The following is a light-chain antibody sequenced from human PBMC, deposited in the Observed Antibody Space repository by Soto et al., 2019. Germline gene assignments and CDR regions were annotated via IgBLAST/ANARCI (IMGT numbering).Light chain of an antibody. CDR1: QSVSSSY. Sequence: EIVLTQSPGTLSLSPGERATLSCRASQSVSSSYLAWYQQKPGQAPRLLIYGASSRATGIPDRFSGSGSGTDFTLTISRLEPEDFALYYCQQRSNWQITFGQGTRREIK. J-gene: IGKJ5*01. CDR3: QQRSNWQIT. CDR2: GAS. V-gene: IGKV3D-20*02.